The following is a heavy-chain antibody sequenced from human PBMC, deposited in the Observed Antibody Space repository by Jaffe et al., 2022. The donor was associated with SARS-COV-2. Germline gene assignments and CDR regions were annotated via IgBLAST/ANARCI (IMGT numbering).Heavy chain of an antibody. J-gene: IGHJ5*02. CDR3: ARPYPGIAVAGTSWFDP. V-gene: IGHV4-39*01. D-gene: IGHD6-19*01. Sequence: QLQLQESGPGLVKPSETLSLTCTVSGGSISSSSYYWGWIRQPPGKGLEWIGSIYYSGSTYYNPSLKSRVTISVDTSKNQFSLKLSSVTAADTAVYYCARPYPGIAVAGTSWFDPWGQGTLVTVSS. CDR2: IYYSGST. CDR1: GGSISSSSYY.